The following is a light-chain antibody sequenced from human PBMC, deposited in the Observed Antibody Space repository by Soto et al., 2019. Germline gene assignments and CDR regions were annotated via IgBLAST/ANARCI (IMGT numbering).Light chain of an antibody. J-gene: IGLJ2*01. CDR3: SSYASSSTLVL. V-gene: IGLV2-14*01. Sequence: QSALTQPASVSGSPGHSITISCTGTPSDIGGYNYVSWYQQHPGKAPKLIIYEVTHRPSGVSDRFSGSKSGNTASLAISGLLAEDEAEYYCSSYASSSTLVLFGVGTKVTVL. CDR1: PSDIGGYNY. CDR2: EVT.